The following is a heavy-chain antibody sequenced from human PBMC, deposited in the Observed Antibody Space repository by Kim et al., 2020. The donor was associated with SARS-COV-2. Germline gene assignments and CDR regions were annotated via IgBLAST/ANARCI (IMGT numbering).Heavy chain of an antibody. Sequence: YSTKFQGGAHITRDTSASTAYMDLRSLRSEDTAVYYCAREYGDSSGYYFDYWGQGTLVTVSS. J-gene: IGHJ4*02. V-gene: IGHV1-3*01. CDR3: AREYGDSSGYYFDY. D-gene: IGHD3-22*01.